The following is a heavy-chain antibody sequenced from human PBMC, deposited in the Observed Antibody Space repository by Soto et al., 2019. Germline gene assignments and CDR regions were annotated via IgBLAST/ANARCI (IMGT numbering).Heavy chain of an antibody. Sequence: ASVKVSCKASGYTFTSYAMHWVRQAPGQRLEWMGWINAGNGNTKYSQKFQGRVTITRDTSASTAYMELSSLRSEDTAVYYCARDKVVAATRVYYYDMDVWGQGTTVTVSS. V-gene: IGHV1-3*01. CDR2: INAGNGNT. CDR1: GYTFTSYA. D-gene: IGHD2-15*01. CDR3: ARDKVVAATRVYYYDMDV. J-gene: IGHJ6*02.